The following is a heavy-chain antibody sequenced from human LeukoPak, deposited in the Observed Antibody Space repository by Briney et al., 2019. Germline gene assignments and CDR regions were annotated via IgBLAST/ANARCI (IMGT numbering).Heavy chain of an antibody. J-gene: IGHJ6*03. CDR1: GGSISSYY. Sequence: PSETLSLTCTVSGGSISSYYWSWIRQPPGKGLEWIGYIYYSGSTNYNPSLKSRVTISVDTSKNQFSLKLSSVTAADTAVYYCASLPPYYDFWSGPHYYYYMDVWGKGTTVIVSS. CDR2: IYYSGST. CDR3: ASLPPYYDFWSGPHYYYYMDV. D-gene: IGHD3-3*01. V-gene: IGHV4-59*01.